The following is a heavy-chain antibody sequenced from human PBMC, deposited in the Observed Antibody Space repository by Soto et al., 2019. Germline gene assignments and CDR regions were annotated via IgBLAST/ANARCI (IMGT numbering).Heavy chain of an antibody. J-gene: IGHJ4*02. V-gene: IGHV2-26*01. CDR2: IFSNDEK. CDR3: ARILYGDYASVDY. CDR1: GFSLSTRGVG. D-gene: IGHD4-17*01. Sequence: QITLKESGPTLVKPTQTLTLTCTFSGFSLSTRGVGVGWIRQPPGKALEWLAHIFSNDEKSYSTSLKSRLTISKDTSKSQVVLTMTNMDPVDTATYYCARILYGDYASVDYWGQGTLVTVSS.